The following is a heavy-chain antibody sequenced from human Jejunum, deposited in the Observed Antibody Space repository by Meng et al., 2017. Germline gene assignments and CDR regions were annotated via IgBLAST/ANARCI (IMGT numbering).Heavy chain of an antibody. Sequence: SETLSLTCAVYDGSFSGYYWSWIRQLPGKGLEWIGEINHSGSTNYNPSLRSRVTISVDTSNNQFSLTLSSLTAADTAVYYCARVGTREYCAGGSCPFHYWGQGTLVTVSS. D-gene: IGHD2-15*01. CDR2: INHSGST. CDR3: ARVGTREYCAGGSCPFHY. CDR1: DGSFSGYY. V-gene: IGHV4-34*01. J-gene: IGHJ4*02.